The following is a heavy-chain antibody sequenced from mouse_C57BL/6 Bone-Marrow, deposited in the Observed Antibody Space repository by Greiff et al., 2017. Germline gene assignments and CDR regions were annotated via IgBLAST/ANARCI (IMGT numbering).Heavy chain of an antibody. CDR2: IDPEDGDT. D-gene: IGHD2-9*01. CDR3: TSPTMVKSAMDY. CDR1: GFNIKDYY. V-gene: IGHV14-1*01. J-gene: IGHJ4*01. Sequence: EVKLMESGAELVRPGASVKLSCTASGFNIKDYYMHWVKQRPEQGLEWIGRIDPEDGDTEYAPKFQGKATMTADTSSNTAYLQLSSLTSEDTAVYYCTSPTMVKSAMDYWGQGTSVTVSS.